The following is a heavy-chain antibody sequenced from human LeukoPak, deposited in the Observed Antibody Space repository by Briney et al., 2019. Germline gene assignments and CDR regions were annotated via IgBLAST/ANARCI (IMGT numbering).Heavy chain of an antibody. CDR2: IIPIFGTA. CDR3: ARDQGLTAPPPYGLDV. V-gene: IGHV1-69*06. Sequence: SVKVSCKASGGTFSSYAISWVRQAPGQGLEWMGGIIPIFGTANYAQKFQGRVTITADTSTSTVYMELSSLRSEETAVYYCARDQGLTAPPPYGLDVWGQGTTVIVSS. D-gene: IGHD5-18*01. CDR1: GGTFSSYA. J-gene: IGHJ6*02.